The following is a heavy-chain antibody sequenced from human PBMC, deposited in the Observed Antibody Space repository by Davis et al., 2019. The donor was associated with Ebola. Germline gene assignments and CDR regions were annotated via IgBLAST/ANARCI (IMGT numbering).Heavy chain of an antibody. CDR1: GFTFSSYA. J-gene: IGHJ4*02. V-gene: IGHV3-23*01. D-gene: IGHD3-10*01. CDR3: AREAALYYYGSGISDY. CDR2: ISGSGGST. Sequence: GESLKISCAASGFTFSSYAMSWVRQAPGKGLEWVSAISGSGGSTYYADSVKGRFTISRDNAKNSLYLQMNSLRAEDTAVYYCAREAALYYYGSGISDYWGQGTLVTVSS.